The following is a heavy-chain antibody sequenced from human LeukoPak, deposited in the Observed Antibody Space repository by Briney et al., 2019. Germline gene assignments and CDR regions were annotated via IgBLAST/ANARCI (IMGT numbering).Heavy chain of an antibody. CDR2: ISAYNGNT. CDR3: ARSYAHYYDSSGYYHY. J-gene: IGHJ4*02. V-gene: IGHV1-18*01. D-gene: IGHD3-22*01. Sequence: ASVKVSCKASGYTFTSYGISWVRQAPGQGLEWMGWISAYNGNTNYAQKLQGRVTMTTDTSTSTAYMELRSLRSDDTAVYYCARSYAHYYDSSGYYHYWGQGTLVTVSS. CDR1: GYTFTSYG.